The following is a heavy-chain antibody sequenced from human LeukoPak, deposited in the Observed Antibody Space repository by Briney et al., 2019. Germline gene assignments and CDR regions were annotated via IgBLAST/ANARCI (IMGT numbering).Heavy chain of an antibody. CDR2: IWYDGSNK. D-gene: IGHD1-14*01. Sequence: GASVKVSCKASGFTFSSYGMHWVRQAPGKGQEWVAVIWYDGSNKYYADSVKGRFTISRDNSKNTLYLQMNSLRAEDTAVYYCAREYMVPELYYYGMDVWGQGTTVTVSS. CDR3: AREYMVPELYYYGMDV. V-gene: IGHV3-33*01. CDR1: GFTFSSYG. J-gene: IGHJ6*02.